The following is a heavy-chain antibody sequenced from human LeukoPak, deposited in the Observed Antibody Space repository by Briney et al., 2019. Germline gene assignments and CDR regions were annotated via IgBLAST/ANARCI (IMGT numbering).Heavy chain of an antibody. D-gene: IGHD3-10*01. CDR2: INTNTGNP. CDR1: GYTFTSYA. J-gene: IGHJ4*02. Sequence: ASVKVSCKASGYTFTSYAMNWVRQAPGQGLEWMGWINTNTGNPTYAQGFTGRFVFSLDTSVSTAYLQISSLKAEDTAVYYCARLVRGVISFYFDYWGQGTLVTVSS. CDR3: ARLVRGVISFYFDY. V-gene: IGHV7-4-1*02.